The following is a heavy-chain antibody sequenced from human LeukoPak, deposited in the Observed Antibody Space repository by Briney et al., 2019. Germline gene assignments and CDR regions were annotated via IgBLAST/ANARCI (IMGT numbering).Heavy chain of an antibody. CDR3: VRGVTSTNYYYFYMDV. Sequence: SETLSLTCIVSGVSISSSYYYWGWIRQPPGKGLEWIGSIYYSGSTNYNPSLKSRVTISVDTSKNQFSLNLSSVTAADTAVYYCVRGVTSTNYYYFYMDVWGKGTTVTISS. CDR2: IYYSGST. J-gene: IGHJ6*03. CDR1: GVSISSSYYY. D-gene: IGHD2-8*01. V-gene: IGHV4-39*07.